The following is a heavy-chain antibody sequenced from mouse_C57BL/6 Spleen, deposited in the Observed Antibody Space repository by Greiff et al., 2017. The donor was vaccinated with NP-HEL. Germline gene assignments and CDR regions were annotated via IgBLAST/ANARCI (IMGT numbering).Heavy chain of an antibody. V-gene: IGHV1-64*01. Sequence: QVQLQQPGAELVKPGASVKLSCKASGYTFTSYWMHWVKQRPGQGLEWIGMIHPNSGSTNYNEKFKSKATLTVDKSSSTAYMQLSSLTSEDSAVYYGARGGYYGYYYAMDYWGQGTSVTVSS. J-gene: IGHJ4*01. D-gene: IGHD2-2*01. CDR3: ARGGYYGYYYAMDY. CDR1: GYTFTSYW. CDR2: IHPNSGST.